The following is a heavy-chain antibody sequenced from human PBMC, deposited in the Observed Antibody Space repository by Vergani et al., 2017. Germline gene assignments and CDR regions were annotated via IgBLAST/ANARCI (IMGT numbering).Heavy chain of an antibody. CDR3: ARDPDYGDFPSQDAFDI. V-gene: IGHV3-33*01. J-gene: IGHJ3*02. D-gene: IGHD4-17*01. Sequence: QVQLVESGGGVVQPGRSLRLSCAASGFTFSSYGMHWVRQAPGKGLEWVAVIWYDGSNKYYADSVKGRFTISRDNSKNTLYLQINSLRAEDTAVYYCARDPDYGDFPSQDAFDIWGQGTMVTVSS. CDR2: IWYDGSNK. CDR1: GFTFSSYG.